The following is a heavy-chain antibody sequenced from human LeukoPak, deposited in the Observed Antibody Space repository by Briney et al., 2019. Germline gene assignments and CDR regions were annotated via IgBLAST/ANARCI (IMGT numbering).Heavy chain of an antibody. V-gene: IGHV3-21*01. D-gene: IGHD3-3*01. CDR3: ARGRYVLRFLEWLLTFDY. Sequence: SGGSLRLSCAASGFTFSSYSMNWVRQAPGKGLEWVSSISSSSSYIHYADSVKGRFTISRDNAKNSLYLQMNSLRAEDTAVYYCARGRYVLRFLEWLLTFDYWGQGTLVTVSS. CDR1: GFTFSSYS. J-gene: IGHJ4*02. CDR2: ISSSSSYI.